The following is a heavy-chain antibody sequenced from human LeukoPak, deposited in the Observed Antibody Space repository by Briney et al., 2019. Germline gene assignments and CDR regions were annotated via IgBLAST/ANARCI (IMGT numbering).Heavy chain of an antibody. J-gene: IGHJ4*02. V-gene: IGHV4-59*08. Sequence: PSETLSLTCTVSGGSISSYYWSWIRQPPGKGLEWIGYISYSGSTNYNPSLKSRVTISVDTSKNQFSLKLSSVTAADTAVYYCARRPDYFDYWGQGTLVTVSS. CDR2: ISYSGST. CDR3: ARRPDYFDY. CDR1: GGSISSYY.